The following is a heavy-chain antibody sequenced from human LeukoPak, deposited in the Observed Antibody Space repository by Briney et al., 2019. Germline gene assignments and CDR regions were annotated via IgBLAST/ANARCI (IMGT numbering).Heavy chain of an antibody. CDR2: ISGSGDSV. J-gene: IGHJ4*02. CDR1: GFTFSSYS. Sequence: GGSLRLSCAASGFTFSSYSMSWVRQAPGKGLEWLSSISGSGDSVFYADSVKGRFTISRDNSLNTLHLQMNSLRAEDTAFYYCGKGNTASRPGFVDWGQGTLVTVSS. CDR3: GKGNTASRPGFVD. D-gene: IGHD5-18*01. V-gene: IGHV3-23*01.